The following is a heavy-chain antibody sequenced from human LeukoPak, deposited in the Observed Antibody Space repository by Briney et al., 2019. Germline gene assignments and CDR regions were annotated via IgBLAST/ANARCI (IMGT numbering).Heavy chain of an antibody. CDR2: IYYSGST. CDR1: GGSISSSSYY. CDR3: ARAPRITMIVVVITYFDY. J-gene: IGHJ4*02. V-gene: IGHV4-39*01. D-gene: IGHD3-22*01. Sequence: PSETLSLTCTVSGGSISSSSYYWGWIRQPPGKGLEWIGSIYYSGSTYYNPSLKSRVTISVDTSKNQFSPKLSSVTAADTAVYYCARAPRITMIVVVITYFDYWGQGTLVTVSS.